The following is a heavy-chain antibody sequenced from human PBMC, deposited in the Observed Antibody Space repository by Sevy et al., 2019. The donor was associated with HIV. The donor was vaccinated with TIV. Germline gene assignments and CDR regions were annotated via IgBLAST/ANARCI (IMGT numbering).Heavy chain of an antibody. D-gene: IGHD5-18*01. J-gene: IGHJ3*02. CDR3: ACGGYSYGFDAFDI. CDR2: IIPIFGTA. V-gene: IGHV1-69*13. CDR1: GGTFSSYA. Sequence: ASVKVSCKASGGTFSSYAISWVRQAPGQGLEWMGGIIPIFGTANYAQKFQGRVTITADESTSTAYMELSSLRSEDMAVYYCACGGYSYGFDAFDIWGQGTMVTVSS.